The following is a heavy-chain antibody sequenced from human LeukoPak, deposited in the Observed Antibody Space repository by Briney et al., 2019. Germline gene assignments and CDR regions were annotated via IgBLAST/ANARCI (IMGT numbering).Heavy chain of an antibody. CDR1: GGSFSGYY. D-gene: IGHD6-13*01. Sequence: SETLSLTCAVYGGSFSGYYWSWIRQPPGKGLEWIGEINHSGSTNYNPSLKSRVTISVDTSKNQFSLKLSSVTAADTAVYYCARGLRYSSSWYSSRPFDYWGQGTLVTVSS. CDR2: INHSGST. J-gene: IGHJ4*02. CDR3: ARGLRYSSSWYSSRPFDY. V-gene: IGHV4-34*01.